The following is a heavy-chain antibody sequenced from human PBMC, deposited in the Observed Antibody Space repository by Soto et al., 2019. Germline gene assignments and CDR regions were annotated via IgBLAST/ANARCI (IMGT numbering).Heavy chain of an antibody. CDR2: IYHSGST. Sequence: ETLSLTCAVSGYSISSGYYWGWIPQPPGKGLGWIGSIYHSGSTYYNPSLKSRVTISVDTSKNQFSLKLSSVTAADTAVYYCARRRRYDILTGYYTNWFDPWGQGTLVTVSS. CDR3: ARRRRYDILTGYYTNWFDP. D-gene: IGHD3-9*01. V-gene: IGHV4-38-2*01. J-gene: IGHJ5*02. CDR1: GYSISSGYY.